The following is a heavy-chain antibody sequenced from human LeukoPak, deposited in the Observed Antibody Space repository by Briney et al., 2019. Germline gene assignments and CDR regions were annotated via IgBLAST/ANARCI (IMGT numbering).Heavy chain of an antibody. Sequence: SQTLSLTCAISGDSVSSNSAAWNWIRQSPSRGLEWLGRPYYRSKWYNDYAVSVKSRITINPDTSKNQFSLQLNSVTPEDTAVYYCARDQYYGSGSYLSAFDIWGQGTMVTVSS. CDR3: ARDQYYGSGSYLSAFDI. CDR1: GDSVSSNSAA. D-gene: IGHD3-10*01. CDR2: PYYRSKWYN. J-gene: IGHJ3*02. V-gene: IGHV6-1*01.